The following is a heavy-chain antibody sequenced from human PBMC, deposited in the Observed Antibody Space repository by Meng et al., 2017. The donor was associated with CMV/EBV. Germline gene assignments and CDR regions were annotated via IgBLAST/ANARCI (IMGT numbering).Heavy chain of an antibody. Sequence: ITFKVSGPTLVKPTQTPTLPCTFSGLSLSTSGVGVGWIRQPPGKALEWLALIYWDDDKRYSPSLKSRLTITKDTSKNQVVLTMTNMDPVDTATYYCARSQRGYSGPVDFDYWGQGTLVTVSS. D-gene: IGHD5-12*01. CDR3: ARSQRGYSGPVDFDY. CDR1: GLSLSTSGVG. J-gene: IGHJ4*02. CDR2: IYWDDDK. V-gene: IGHV2-5*02.